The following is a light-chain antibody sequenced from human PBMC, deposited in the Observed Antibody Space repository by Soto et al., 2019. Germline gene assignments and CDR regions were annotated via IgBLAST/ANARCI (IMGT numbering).Light chain of an antibody. CDR1: QSVRGIY. CDR2: GAS. V-gene: IGKV3-20*01. J-gene: IGKJ3*01. CDR3: QQDGSSLYT. Sequence: EIVWTQSPGNLSLCLGERAPLSCRASQSVRGIYLAGYQQKAGQAPRRLIYGASSRATGIPDRFSGSGSGTDFTLTISRPSPEDFAVYYCQQDGSSLYTFGPGTKVDIK.